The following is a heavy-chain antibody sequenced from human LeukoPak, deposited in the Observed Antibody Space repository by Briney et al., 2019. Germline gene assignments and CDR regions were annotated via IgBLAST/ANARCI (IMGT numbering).Heavy chain of an antibody. V-gene: IGHV3-23*01. CDR1: GFTFSSYA. J-gene: IGHJ6*02. Sequence: GGSLRLSCVASGFTFSSYAMSWVRQAPGKGLEWVSAISGSGGSTYYADSVKGRFTISRDNSKNTLYLQMNSLRAEDTAVYYCAKDGSGYYDSSGYYQRYYYYYGMDVWGQGTTVTVSS. CDR3: AKDGSGYYDSSGYYQRYYYYYGMDV. D-gene: IGHD3-22*01. CDR2: ISGSGGST.